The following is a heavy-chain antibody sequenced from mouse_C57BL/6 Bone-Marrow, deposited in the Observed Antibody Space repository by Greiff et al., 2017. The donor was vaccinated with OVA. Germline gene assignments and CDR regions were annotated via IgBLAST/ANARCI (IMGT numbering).Heavy chain of an antibody. CDR2: IYPGDGDT. V-gene: IGHV1-82*01. CDR3: ARSPGTYYFDY. Sequence: VQLQQSGPELVKPGASVKISCKASGYAFSSSWMNWVKQRPGKGLEWIGRIYPGDGDTNYNGKFKGKATLTADKSSSTAYMQLSSLTSEDSAVYSCARSPGTYYFDYWGQGTTLTVSS. CDR1: GYAFSSSW. J-gene: IGHJ2*01. D-gene: IGHD4-1*01.